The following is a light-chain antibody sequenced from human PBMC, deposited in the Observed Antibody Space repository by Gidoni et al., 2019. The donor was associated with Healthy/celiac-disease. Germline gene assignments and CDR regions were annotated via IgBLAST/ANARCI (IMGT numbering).Light chain of an antibody. CDR3: QQYNNWPYT. CDR1: QSVSSN. CDR2: GAS. J-gene: IGKJ2*01. V-gene: IGKV3-15*01. Sequence: IVMTQSPATLSVSPGERATLSRRASQSVSSNLAWYQQKPGQAPRLLIYGASTRATGIPARFSGSGSGTEFTLTISSLQSEDFAVYYCQQYNNWPYTFGQGTKLEIK.